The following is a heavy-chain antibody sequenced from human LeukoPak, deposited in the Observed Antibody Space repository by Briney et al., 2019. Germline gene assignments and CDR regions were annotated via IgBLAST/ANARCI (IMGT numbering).Heavy chain of an antibody. CDR2: IRDKPNSYTT. J-gene: IGHJ4*02. CDR3: ARGNAGGDY. CDR1: GFTFSSYA. V-gene: IGHV3-72*01. Sequence: PGGSLRLSCAASGFTFSSYAMSWVRQAPGKRLEWVGRIRDKPNSYTTEYAASVKGRFTISRDDSKNSVFLQMNSLKTEDTAVYYCARGNAGGDYWGRGTLVTVSS. D-gene: IGHD1-1*01.